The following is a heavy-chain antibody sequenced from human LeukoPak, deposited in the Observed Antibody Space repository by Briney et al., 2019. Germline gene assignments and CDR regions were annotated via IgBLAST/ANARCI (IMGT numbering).Heavy chain of an antibody. CDR3: ATNVYYYDSSGYFDY. Sequence: GGSLRLSCAASGFTVSSNYMSWVRQAPGKGLEWVSVIYSGGSTYYADSVKGRFTISRDNSKNTLYLQMNSLRAEDTAVYYCATNVYYYDSSGYFDYWGQGTLVTVSS. CDR2: IYSGGST. D-gene: IGHD3-22*01. V-gene: IGHV3-53*01. CDR1: GFTVSSNY. J-gene: IGHJ4*02.